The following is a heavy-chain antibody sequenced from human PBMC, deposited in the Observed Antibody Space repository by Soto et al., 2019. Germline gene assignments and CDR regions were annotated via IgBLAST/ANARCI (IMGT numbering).Heavy chain of an antibody. D-gene: IGHD6-13*01. Sequence: SETLSLTCAVSGGSITSSNWWSWVRQPPGKGLEWIGEIAHSGGTNYNPSLTSRVTISLDKSRNQFSLKLSSVTAADTAVYFCARYSREYYFDSWGQGTLVPSPQ. V-gene: IGHV4-4*02. CDR3: ARYSREYYFDS. CDR2: IAHSGGT. CDR1: GGSITSSNW. J-gene: IGHJ4*02.